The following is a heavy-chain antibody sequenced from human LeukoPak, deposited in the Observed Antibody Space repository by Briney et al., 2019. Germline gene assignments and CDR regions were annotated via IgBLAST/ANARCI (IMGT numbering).Heavy chain of an antibody. D-gene: IGHD2-15*01. Sequence: PGGSLRLSCAAFGFTFSSYAMNWVRQAPGKGLEWVSGISGGGDTTFYADSVKGRFTISRDNSKNMLYLQMNSLRAEDTAVYYCEKLRSFTSSDALDSCGQGTMVTVSS. CDR3: EKLRSFTSSDALDS. CDR2: ISGGGDTT. V-gene: IGHV3-23*01. J-gene: IGHJ3*02. CDR1: GFTFSSYA.